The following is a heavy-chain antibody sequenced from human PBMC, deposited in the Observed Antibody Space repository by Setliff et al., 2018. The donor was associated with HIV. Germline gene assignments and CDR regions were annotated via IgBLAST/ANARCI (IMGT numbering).Heavy chain of an antibody. V-gene: IGHV4-39*07. CDR1: GGSIRSSSYY. CDR2: IYYNGNT. Sequence: PSETLSLTCTVSGGSIRSSSYYWGWIRQPPGKGLEWIGSIYYNGNTYYNPSLKSRVTISVDTSKNQFSLKLSSVTAADTAVYYCARDFGGSYFFGYYYGMDIWGQGTTVTVSS. D-gene: IGHD1-26*01. J-gene: IGHJ6*02. CDR3: ARDFGGSYFFGYYYGMDI.